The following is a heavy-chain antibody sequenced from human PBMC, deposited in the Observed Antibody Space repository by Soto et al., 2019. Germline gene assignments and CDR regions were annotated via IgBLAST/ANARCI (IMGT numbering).Heavy chain of an antibody. CDR1: GYSFTSYW. CDR2: IYPGDSDT. V-gene: IGHV5-51*01. D-gene: IGHD3-22*01. Sequence: GESLKISCKGSGYSFTSYWIGWVRQMPGKGLEWMGIIYPGDSDTRHSPSFQGQVTISADKSISTAYLQWSSLKASDTAMYYCATHILVGRSGYYYYFDYWGQGTLVTVSS. J-gene: IGHJ4*02. CDR3: ATHILVGRSGYYYYFDY.